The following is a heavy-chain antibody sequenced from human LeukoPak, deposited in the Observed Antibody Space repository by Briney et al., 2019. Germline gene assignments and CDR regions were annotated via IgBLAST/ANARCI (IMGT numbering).Heavy chain of an antibody. Sequence: HGESLKISCKGSGYSFTSYWIGWVRQMPGKGLEWMGIIYPGDSDTRYSPSFQGQVTISADKSISTAYLQWNSLKASDTAMYYCARPYDLVGDYFDYWGQGTLVTVSS. V-gene: IGHV5-51*01. D-gene: IGHD3-3*01. CDR3: ARPYDLVGDYFDY. CDR2: IYPGDSDT. CDR1: GYSFTSYW. J-gene: IGHJ4*02.